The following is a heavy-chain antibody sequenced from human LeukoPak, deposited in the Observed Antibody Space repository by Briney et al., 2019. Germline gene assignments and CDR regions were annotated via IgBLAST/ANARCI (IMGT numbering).Heavy chain of an antibody. Sequence: SSETLSLTCTVSGGSISSSSYYWGWIRQPPGKGLEWIGSIYYSGSTYYNPSLKSRVTISVDTSKNQFSLKLSSVTAADTAVYYCASGMDTAMVTLDYWGQGTLVTVSS. CDR1: GGSISSSSYY. CDR3: ASGMDTAMVTLDY. V-gene: IGHV4-39*01. J-gene: IGHJ4*02. D-gene: IGHD5-18*01. CDR2: IYYSGST.